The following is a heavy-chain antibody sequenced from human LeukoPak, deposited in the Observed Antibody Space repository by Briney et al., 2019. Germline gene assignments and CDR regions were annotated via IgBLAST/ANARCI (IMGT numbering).Heavy chain of an antibody. D-gene: IGHD5-18*01. J-gene: IGHJ4*02. CDR1: GYTFTSYY. V-gene: IGHV1-46*01. CDR2: INPSGGST. Sequence: ASVKVSCRASGYTFTSYYMHWVRQAPGQGLEWMGIINPSGGSTSYAQKFQGRVTMTRDTSTSTVYMELSSLRSEDTAVYYCATSRQLWLQSGPYWGQGTLVTVSS. CDR3: ATSRQLWLQSGPY.